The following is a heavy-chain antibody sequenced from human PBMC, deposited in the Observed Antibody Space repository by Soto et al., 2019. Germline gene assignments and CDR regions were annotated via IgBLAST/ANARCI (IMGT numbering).Heavy chain of an antibody. CDR1: GFIFSGYY. CDR3: ARVPLKSGSGFDY. J-gene: IGHJ4*02. CDR2: ISSSGTTI. Sequence: VQLVESVGGLVKPGGSLRLSCAASGFIFSGYYMSWIRQAPGKGLEWVSYISSSGTTIYYADSVKCRLTISRDNASNSQYPEMNILRGEDRAVYYCARVPLKSGSGFDYWGQGTMVTVSS. V-gene: IGHV3-11*01. D-gene: IGHD3-10*01.